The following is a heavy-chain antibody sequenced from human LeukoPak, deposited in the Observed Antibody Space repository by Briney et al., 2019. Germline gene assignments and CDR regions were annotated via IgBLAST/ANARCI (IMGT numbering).Heavy chain of an antibody. D-gene: IGHD5-12*01. Sequence: PGGSLRLSCAASGFTFNNYDMSWVRQAPGQGLEWVSTISASGESTYYADSVKGRFTISRDNSKNAVYLQMNSLRAEDTAVYNCAKKQRLREFDYWGQGTLVTVSS. CDR2: ISASGEST. J-gene: IGHJ4*02. CDR1: GFTFNNYD. CDR3: AKKQRLREFDY. V-gene: IGHV3-23*01.